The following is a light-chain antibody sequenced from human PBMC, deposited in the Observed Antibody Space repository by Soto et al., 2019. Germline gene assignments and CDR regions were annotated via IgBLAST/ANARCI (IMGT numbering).Light chain of an antibody. CDR1: QRISSSY. CDR2: GAS. Sequence: DIVLTQSPGTLSLSPGERATLSCRASQRISSSYLAWYQQKPGQAPRLLIFGASSRATGIPDRFSGSGSDTDFTLTISRLEPEDFAVYYCQHYGGAPRTFGQGTKVEIK. J-gene: IGKJ1*01. V-gene: IGKV3-20*01. CDR3: QHYGGAPRT.